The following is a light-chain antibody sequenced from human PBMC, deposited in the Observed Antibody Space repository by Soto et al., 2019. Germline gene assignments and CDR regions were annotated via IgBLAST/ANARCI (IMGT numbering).Light chain of an antibody. J-gene: IGLJ2*01. CDR2: DVS. V-gene: IGLV2-14*01. CDR1: SSDVGGYNY. Sequence: QSVLTQPASVSGSPGQSITISCTGTSSDVGGYNYVSWYQQHPGKAPKLMIYDVSNRPSGVSNRFSGSKSGNTASLTISGLQAEYEADYYCSSYATSSVVFGGGTKLTVL. CDR3: SSYATSSVV.